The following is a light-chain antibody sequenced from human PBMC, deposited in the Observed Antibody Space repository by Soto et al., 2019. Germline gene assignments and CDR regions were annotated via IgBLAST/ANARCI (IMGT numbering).Light chain of an antibody. CDR1: QSISTY. Sequence: DIQMTQSPSSLSASVGDRVTITCRASQSISTYLNWYQQKPGKAPKFLIYEASILQAGVPSRFSGSGSETDFTLPISSLQPEDFATYYCQQSDNTPRTFGQGTKVEIK. CDR3: QQSDNTPRT. J-gene: IGKJ1*01. V-gene: IGKV1-39*01. CDR2: EAS.